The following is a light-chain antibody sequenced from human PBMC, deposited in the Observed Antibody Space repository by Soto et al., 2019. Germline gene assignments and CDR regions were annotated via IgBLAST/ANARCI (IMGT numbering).Light chain of an antibody. V-gene: IGKV3-20*01. J-gene: IGKJ2*01. Sequence: EIVLTQSPGTLSLSPGERATLSCGASQSVGRGYLAWFQQKAGQTPRLLIYGTSNRPTSIPDRFSASGSGTDFTLTISRVEPEDFAVYYCQHYGTSPPDTFGQGTKLEIK. CDR2: GTS. CDR1: QSVGRGY. CDR3: QHYGTSPPDT.